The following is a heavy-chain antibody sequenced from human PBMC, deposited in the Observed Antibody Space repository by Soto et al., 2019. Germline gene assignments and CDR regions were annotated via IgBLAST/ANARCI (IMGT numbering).Heavy chain of an antibody. Sequence: VASVKVSCKASGNTHTIYFIHWLRQAPGQGLEWMGWINSVSGGTNYAPRFRGRVSMTRDTSSATAFMDLSGLRSDDTAVYYCARGGSYYAHWGQGTLVTVSS. CDR1: GNTHTIYF. CDR2: INSVSGGT. D-gene: IGHD3-16*01. CDR3: ARGGSYYAH. V-gene: IGHV1-2*02. J-gene: IGHJ4*02.